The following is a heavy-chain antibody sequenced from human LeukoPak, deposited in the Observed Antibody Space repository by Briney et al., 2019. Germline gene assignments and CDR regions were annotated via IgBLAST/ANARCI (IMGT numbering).Heavy chain of an antibody. CDR2: IYSGGNT. V-gene: IGHV3-53*01. Sequence: GGSLRLPCTVSGFTVSTNSWSWVRQAPGKGLEWVSFIYSGGNTHYSDSVKGRFTISRDNSKNTLYLQMNSLRAEDTAIYYCARRAGEYSHPYDYWGQGTLVTVSS. J-gene: IGHJ4*02. CDR1: GFTVSTNS. CDR3: ARRAGEYSHPYDY. D-gene: IGHD2-15*01.